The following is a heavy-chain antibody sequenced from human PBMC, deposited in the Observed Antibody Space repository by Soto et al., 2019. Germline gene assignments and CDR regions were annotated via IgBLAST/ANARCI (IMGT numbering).Heavy chain of an antibody. Sequence: GGSLRLSCAASGFTFDDYGMSWVRQAPGKGLEWVSGINWNGGSTGYADSVKGRFTISRDNAKNSLYLQMNSLRAEDTALYYCAKAVPTYEGFSGGSCYPTPNWFDPWGQGTLVTVSS. D-gene: IGHD2-15*01. J-gene: IGHJ5*02. CDR2: INWNGGST. CDR3: AKAVPTYEGFSGGSCYPTPNWFDP. V-gene: IGHV3-20*04. CDR1: GFTFDDYG.